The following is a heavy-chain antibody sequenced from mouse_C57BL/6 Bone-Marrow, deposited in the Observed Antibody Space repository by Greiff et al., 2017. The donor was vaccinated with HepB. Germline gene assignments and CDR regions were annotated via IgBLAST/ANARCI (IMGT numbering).Heavy chain of an antibody. CDR1: GFTFSDYG. V-gene: IGHV5-17*01. D-gene: IGHD4-1*01. J-gene: IGHJ3*01. CDR3: ARELGRAWFAY. CDR2: ISSGSSTI. Sequence: EVKLVESGGGLVKPGGSLKLSCAASGFTFSDYGMHWVRQAPEKGLEWVAYISSGSSTIYYADTVKGRFTISRDNAKNTLFLQRTSLRSEDTAMYYCARELGRAWFAYWGQGTLVTVSA.